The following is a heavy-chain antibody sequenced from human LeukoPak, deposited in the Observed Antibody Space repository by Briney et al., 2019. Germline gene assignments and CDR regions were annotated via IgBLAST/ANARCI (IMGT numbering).Heavy chain of an antibody. D-gene: IGHD4-17*01. CDR1: VFTFSSYY. CDR2: IKQDGSEK. V-gene: IGHV3-7*01. CDR3: ARAGRYDYGDYGWNY. Sequence: GGSLRLSCAASVFTFSSYYMSWVRQAPGKGLEWVANIKQDGSEKQYVDSVKGRFTISRDNVKNSLYLQMNSLRVEDTAVYYCARAGRYDYGDYGWNYWGQGTLVTVSS. J-gene: IGHJ4*02.